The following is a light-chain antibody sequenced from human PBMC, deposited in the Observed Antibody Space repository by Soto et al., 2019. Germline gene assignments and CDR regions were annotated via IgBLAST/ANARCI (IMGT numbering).Light chain of an antibody. CDR1: QGVSNW. J-gene: IGKJ4*01. Sequence: DIQMTQSPSSVSASVGDRVTITCRASQGVSNWLAWYQQKPGKAPKLLIYAASTLRSGVPSRFRGSGSGTEFTLTINSLQSEDFAIYYCQRYNNWPLTFGGGTKVESK. CDR2: AAS. V-gene: IGKV1-12*01. CDR3: QRYNNWPLT.